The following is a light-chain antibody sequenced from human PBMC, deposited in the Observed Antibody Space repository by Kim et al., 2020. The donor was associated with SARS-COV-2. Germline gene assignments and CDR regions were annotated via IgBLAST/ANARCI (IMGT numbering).Light chain of an antibody. V-gene: IGKV3-15*01. CDR1: QSGSSN. CDR3: QQYDNLPRT. Sequence: VAPGERATLSCRASQSGSSNLAWYRQRPGQPPRLLIYGASTRATGIPARFSGSGSGTDFTLTITGLQSEDFAIFYCQQYDNLPRTFGQGTKVDIK. J-gene: IGKJ1*01. CDR2: GAS.